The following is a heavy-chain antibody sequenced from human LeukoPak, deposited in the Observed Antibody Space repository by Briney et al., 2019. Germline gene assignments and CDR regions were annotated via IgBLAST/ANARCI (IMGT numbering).Heavy chain of an antibody. CDR1: GYTFTVYY. D-gene: IGHD5-12*01. CDR2: ISPNSGGT. V-gene: IGHV1-2*02. J-gene: IGHJ4*02. CDR3: ARDRAVATIGGVDY. Sequence: ASVTVSFKSSGYTFTVYYMHWVRQAPAQGLEWMGCISPNSGGTNYAQKFQGRVTITRDTSISTAYMELSSLRSDDTAVYYCARDRAVATIGGVDYWGQGTLVTVSS.